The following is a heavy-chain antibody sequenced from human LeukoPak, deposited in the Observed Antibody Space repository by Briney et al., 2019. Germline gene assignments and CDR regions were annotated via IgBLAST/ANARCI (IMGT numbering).Heavy chain of an antibody. V-gene: IGHV3-21*01. Sequence: GGSLRLSCAASGFTFSSYSMNWVRQAPGKGLEWVSSISSGSTYIYYADSVKGRFTISRDNAKNSLYLQMNSLRAEDTAVYYCARDKAGYSSGWYTFDYWGQGTLVTVSS. CDR1: GFTFSSYS. CDR3: ARDKAGYSSGWYTFDY. D-gene: IGHD6-19*01. CDR2: ISSGSTYI. J-gene: IGHJ4*02.